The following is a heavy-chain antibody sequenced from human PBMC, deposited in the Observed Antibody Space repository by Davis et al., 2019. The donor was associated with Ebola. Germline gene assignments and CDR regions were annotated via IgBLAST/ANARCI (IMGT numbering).Heavy chain of an antibody. CDR1: EFSFSRED. CDR3: ARVRGIFGHYYMDV. V-gene: IGHV3-48*03. Sequence: GESLKISCVGDEFSFSREDMSWVRQAPGKGLEWVSYIRSSGSIIYSADSVKGRFTISRDNAKASLFLQMNSLRVEDTAVYYCARVRGIFGHYYMDVWGKGTTVTVSS. CDR2: IRSSGSII. J-gene: IGHJ6*03. D-gene: IGHD3-3*01.